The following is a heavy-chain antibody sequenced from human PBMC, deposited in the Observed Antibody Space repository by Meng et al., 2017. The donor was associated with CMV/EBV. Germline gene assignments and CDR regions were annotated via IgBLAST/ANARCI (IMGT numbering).Heavy chain of an antibody. D-gene: IGHD2-8*01. CDR3: ARMLAPVYGMDV. J-gene: IGHJ6*02. V-gene: IGHV4-38-2*02. CDR2: IYHSGST. CDR1: GYSISSGYY. Sequence: SETLSLTCTVSGYSISSGYYWGWIRQPPGKGLEWIGCIYHSGSTYYNPSLKSRVTISVDTSKNQFSLKLSSVTAADTAVYYCARMLAPVYGMDVWGQGTTVTVSS.